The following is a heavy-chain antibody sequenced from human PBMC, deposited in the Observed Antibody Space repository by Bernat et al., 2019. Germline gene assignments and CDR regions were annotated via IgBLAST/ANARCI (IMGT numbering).Heavy chain of an antibody. V-gene: IGHV4-39*01. D-gene: IGHD3-10*01. CDR2: IYYSGST. CDR1: GGSISDSTYY. CDR3: AGRPTRGRFDP. Sequence: QLQLQESGPGLVKPSETLSLTCTVSGGSISDSTYYWLWIRQPPGKGLEWGGTIYYSGSTYYNPSLKSRVTISVDTSKNQFSLTLNSVTAADMAVYYCAGRPTRGRFDPWGQGTLVTVSS. J-gene: IGHJ5*02.